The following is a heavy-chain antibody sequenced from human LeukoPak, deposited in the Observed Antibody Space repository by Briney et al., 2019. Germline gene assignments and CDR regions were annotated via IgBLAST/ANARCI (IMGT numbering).Heavy chain of an antibody. CDR3: ARGTWGTGDPY. J-gene: IGHJ4*02. Sequence: ASVKVSCKASGGTFSSYAISWVRQAPGQGLEWMGRIIPIFGTANYAQKFQGRVAITTDESTSTAYMGLSSLRSEDTAVYYCARGTWGTGDPYWGQGTLVTVSS. CDR2: IIPIFGTA. CDR1: GGTFSSYA. D-gene: IGHD4-17*01. V-gene: IGHV1-69*05.